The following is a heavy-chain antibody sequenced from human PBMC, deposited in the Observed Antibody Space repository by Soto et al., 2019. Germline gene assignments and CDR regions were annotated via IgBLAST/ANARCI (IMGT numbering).Heavy chain of an antibody. V-gene: IGHV4-31*03. Sequence: QVQLQESGPGLVKPSQTLSLTCTVSGGSISSGGYYWSWIRQHPGKGLEWIGYIYYSGSTYYNPSLKSRVTMSVDTSKNLFSLKLSSVTAADTAVYYCARELSGNTGWFDPWGQGTLVTVSS. CDR2: IYYSGST. D-gene: IGHD1-26*01. CDR1: GGSISSGGYY. CDR3: ARELSGNTGWFDP. J-gene: IGHJ5*02.